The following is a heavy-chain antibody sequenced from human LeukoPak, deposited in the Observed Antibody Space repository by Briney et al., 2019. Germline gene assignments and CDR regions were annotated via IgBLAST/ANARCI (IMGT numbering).Heavy chain of an antibody. D-gene: IGHD5-24*01. CDR3: AKDQAGDGYNSM. J-gene: IGHJ4*02. Sequence: GGSLRLSCVTSGFTISNCAMSWVRQAPGKGLEWFSTNHGASTYYADSARGRFTISRDNSKTTLYLQMNSLRAEDTAIYYCAKDQAGDGYNSMWGQGTRVTVSS. CDR1: GFTISNCA. CDR2: NHGAST. V-gene: IGHV3-23*01.